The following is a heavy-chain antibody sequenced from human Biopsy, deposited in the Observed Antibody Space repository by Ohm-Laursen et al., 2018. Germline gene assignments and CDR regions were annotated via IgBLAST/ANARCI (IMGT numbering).Heavy chain of an antibody. V-gene: IGHV3-33*06. D-gene: IGHD2-8*01. Sequence: SLSLSCTASGFTFSGYGMHWVRQAPGKGLGWVAAIWYDGSNKNYADSVKGRFTISRDNSKNTLYLQMNSLGGEDTTVYYCAKCMTGGSNYYFHHCGQGTLVTVSS. CDR2: IWYDGSNK. J-gene: IGHJ4*02. CDR1: GFTFSGYG. CDR3: AKCMTGGSNYYFHH.